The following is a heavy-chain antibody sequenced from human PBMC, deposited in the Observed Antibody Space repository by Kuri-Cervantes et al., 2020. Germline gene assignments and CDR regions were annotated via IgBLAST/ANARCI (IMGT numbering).Heavy chain of an antibody. CDR1: GFTVSSNY. Sequence: GESLKISCAASGFTVSSNYMSWVRPAPGEGLEWVSVIYSGGSTYYADSVKGRFTISRDNSKNTLYLQMNSLRAEDTAVYYCARANDYSDHLGHHDYWGQGTLVTVSS. CDR2: IYSGGST. CDR3: ARANDYSDHLGHHDY. V-gene: IGHV3-53*01. D-gene: IGHD1-26*01. J-gene: IGHJ4*02.